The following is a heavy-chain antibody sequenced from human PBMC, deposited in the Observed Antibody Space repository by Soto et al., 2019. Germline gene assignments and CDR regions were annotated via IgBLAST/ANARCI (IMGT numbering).Heavy chain of an antibody. J-gene: IGHJ6*03. CDR1: GDSVRNQY. V-gene: IGHV4-4*09. CDR3: ARTLDYGHMDV. CDR2: IYRSGST. D-gene: IGHD3-16*01. Sequence: ASETVSLTCTVSGDSVRNQYWSWIRRPPGRGLEWIGYIYRSGSTKYNPSLKSRLTISVDTSKNQFSLKLSSVTAADTAVYYCARTLDYGHMDVWGKGTTVTVSS.